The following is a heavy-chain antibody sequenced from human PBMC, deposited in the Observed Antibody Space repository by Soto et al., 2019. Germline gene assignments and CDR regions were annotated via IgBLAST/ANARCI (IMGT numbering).Heavy chain of an antibody. D-gene: IGHD2-8*01. V-gene: IGHV3-30*18. Sequence: GGSLRPSCAASGLSFSNYGMHWVRQAPGKGLEWVAVISYDGSSKDHAASVKGRFTISRDNSKNTLHLQMNGLRAEDTAVYYCSKDRRGGRAVLDSWGQGTPVTVSS. CDR3: SKDRRGGRAVLDS. CDR1: GLSFSNYG. J-gene: IGHJ4*02. CDR2: ISYDGSSK.